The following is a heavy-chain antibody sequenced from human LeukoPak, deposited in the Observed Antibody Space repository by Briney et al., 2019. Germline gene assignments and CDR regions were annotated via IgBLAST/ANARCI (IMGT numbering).Heavy chain of an antibody. CDR3: ARARCGGDCYSIHWGFYFDY. Sequence: GASVKVSCKASGGTFISYAISWVRQAPGQGLEWMGGIIPIFGIANYAQKFKGRVTITADESTSTAYMELSSLRSEDTAVYYCARARCGGDCYSIHWGFYFDYWGQGTLVTVSS. CDR1: GGTFISYA. J-gene: IGHJ4*02. V-gene: IGHV1-69*13. D-gene: IGHD2-21*01. CDR2: IIPIFGIA.